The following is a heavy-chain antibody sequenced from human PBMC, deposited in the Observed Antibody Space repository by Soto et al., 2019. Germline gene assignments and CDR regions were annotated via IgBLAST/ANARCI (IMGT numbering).Heavy chain of an antibody. Sequence: HVQLQESGPGLVKPSGTLSLTCAVSGGSISSSNWWSWVRQPPGKGLEWIGEIYHSGSTNYNPSLKNRVTTSVDKSKNQFSLKLSSVTAADTAVYYCARVMITFGGVIVGCMDVWGQGTTVTVSS. CDR3: ARVMITFGGVIVGCMDV. D-gene: IGHD3-16*02. J-gene: IGHJ6*02. V-gene: IGHV4-4*02. CDR1: GGSISSSNW. CDR2: IYHSGST.